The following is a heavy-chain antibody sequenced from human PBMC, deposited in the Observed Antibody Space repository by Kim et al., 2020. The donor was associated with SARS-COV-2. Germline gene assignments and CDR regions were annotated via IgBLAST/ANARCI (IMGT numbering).Heavy chain of an antibody. D-gene: IGHD3-22*01. Sequence: GGSLRLSCAASGFTFSSYGMSWVRQAPGKGLEWVADIRGNGGETYYVDSVKGRFTISRDNAENSLDLQMNSLRVEDTAIYYCARGSVGYHDTTPPNYWGERTLGSVSS. CDR1: GFTFSSYG. CDR2: IRGNGGET. J-gene: IGHJ4*02. V-gene: IGHV3-7*03. CDR3: ARGSVGYHDTTPPNY.